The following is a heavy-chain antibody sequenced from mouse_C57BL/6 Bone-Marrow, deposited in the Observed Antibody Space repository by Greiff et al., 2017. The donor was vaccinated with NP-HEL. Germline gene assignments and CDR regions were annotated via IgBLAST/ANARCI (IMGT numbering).Heavy chain of an antibody. D-gene: IGHD1-1*01. CDR1: GYTFTSYG. J-gene: IGHJ4*01. V-gene: IGHV1-81*01. Sequence: QVQLKESGAELARPGASVKLSCKASGYTFTSYGISWVKQRTGQGLEWIGEIYPRSGNTYYNEKFKGKATLTADKSSSTAYMELRSLTSEDSAVYFCARWGRFYAIDYWGQGTSVPVSS. CDR3: ARWGRFYAIDY. CDR2: IYPRSGNT.